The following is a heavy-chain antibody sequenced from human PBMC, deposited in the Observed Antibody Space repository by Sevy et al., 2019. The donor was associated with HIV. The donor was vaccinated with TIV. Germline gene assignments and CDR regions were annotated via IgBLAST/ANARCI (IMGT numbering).Heavy chain of an antibody. Sequence: SETLSLTCAVYGGSFSGYYWNWIRQTPGKGPEWIGEINHSGSTNYNPSLKSRVTIAVDTSTDQFSLRLNSVTAAVTAVYYCARAPPVVVVPGAPSWFDPWGQGTLVTVSS. D-gene: IGHD2-2*01. CDR1: GGSFSGYY. CDR2: INHSGST. CDR3: ARAPPVVVVPGAPSWFDP. V-gene: IGHV4-34*01. J-gene: IGHJ5*02.